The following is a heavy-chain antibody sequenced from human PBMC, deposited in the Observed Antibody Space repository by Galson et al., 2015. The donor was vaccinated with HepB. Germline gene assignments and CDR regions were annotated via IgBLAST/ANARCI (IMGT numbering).Heavy chain of an antibody. V-gene: IGHV3-30-3*01. D-gene: IGHD3-16*01. CDR3: ARVPDYVWGSLDY. CDR1: GFTFSSYA. Sequence: SLGLSCAASGFTFSSYAMHWVRQAPGKGLEWGAVISYDGSNKYYADSVKGRFTISRDNSKNTLYLQMNSLRAEDTAVYYCARVPDYVWGSLDYWGQGTLVTVSS. CDR2: ISYDGSNK. J-gene: IGHJ4*02.